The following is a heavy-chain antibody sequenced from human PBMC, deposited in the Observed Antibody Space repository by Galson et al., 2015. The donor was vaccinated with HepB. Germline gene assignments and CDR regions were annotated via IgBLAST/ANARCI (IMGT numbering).Heavy chain of an antibody. V-gene: IGHV3-74*01. Sequence: SLRLSCAASGFTFSSYWIHWVRQAPGKGLVWVSRINSDGSSTNYADSVKGRFTISRDNAKNTVYLQMNSLRAEDTAVYYCARGDPRIPYYFDTWGQGTLVTVSS. CDR3: ARGDPRIPYYFDT. D-gene: IGHD2-15*01. CDR2: INSDGSST. CDR1: GFTFSSYW. J-gene: IGHJ4*02.